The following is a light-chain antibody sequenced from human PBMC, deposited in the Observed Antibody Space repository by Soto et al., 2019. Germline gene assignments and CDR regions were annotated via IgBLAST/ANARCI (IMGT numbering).Light chain of an antibody. Sequence: EIVLTQSPATLSLSPGERATLSCTASQSVSSYLAWYQQKPGQAPRLLIYDASSRATGIPARFSGSGSGTDFTLTISSLEPEDFAVYYCQQRSDWPLTFGGGTKV. J-gene: IGKJ4*01. CDR1: QSVSSY. CDR2: DAS. V-gene: IGKV3-11*01. CDR3: QQRSDWPLT.